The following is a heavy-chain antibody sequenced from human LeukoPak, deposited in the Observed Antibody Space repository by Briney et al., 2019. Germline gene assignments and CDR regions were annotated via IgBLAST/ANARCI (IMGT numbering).Heavy chain of an antibody. CDR2: IYSGGST. CDR1: GFTVSSNY. Sequence: PGGSLRLSCAASGFTVSSNYMSWVRQAPGKGLEWVSVIYSGGSTYYADSVKGRFTISRHNSKSTLYLQMNSLRAEDTAVYYCASLPSYGLLPNDSFDIWGQGTMATVSS. V-gene: IGHV3-53*04. J-gene: IGHJ3*02. CDR3: ASLPSYGLLPNDSFDI. D-gene: IGHD2/OR15-2a*01.